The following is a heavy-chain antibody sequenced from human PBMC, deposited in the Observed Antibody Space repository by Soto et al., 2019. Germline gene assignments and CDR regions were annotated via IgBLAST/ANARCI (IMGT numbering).Heavy chain of an antibody. Sequence: KQSQTLSLTCAISGDSVSSNSAAWNWIRQSPSRGLEWLGRTYYRSKWYNDYAVSVKSRITINPDTSKNQFSLQLNSVTPEDTAVYYCAGTRFSGYCGGDCYAFDIWGQGTMVTVSS. J-gene: IGHJ3*02. CDR1: GDSVSSNSAA. D-gene: IGHD2-21*01. V-gene: IGHV6-1*01. CDR3: AGTRFSGYCGGDCYAFDI. CDR2: TYYRSKWYN.